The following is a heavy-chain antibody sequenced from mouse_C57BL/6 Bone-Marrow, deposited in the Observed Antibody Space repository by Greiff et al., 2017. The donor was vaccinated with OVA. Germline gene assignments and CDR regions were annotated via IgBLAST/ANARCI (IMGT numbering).Heavy chain of an antibody. Sequence: EVQRVESGGDLVKPGGSLKLSCAASGFTFSSYGMSWVRQTPDKRLEWVATISSGGSYTYYPDSVQGRFTISRDNAKNTLYLQMSSVKAEDTAMYYCARHGDYGSFFDYWGQGTTLTVSS. V-gene: IGHV5-6*01. J-gene: IGHJ2*01. CDR3: ARHGDYGSFFDY. D-gene: IGHD1-1*01. CDR2: ISSGGSYT. CDR1: GFTFSSYG.